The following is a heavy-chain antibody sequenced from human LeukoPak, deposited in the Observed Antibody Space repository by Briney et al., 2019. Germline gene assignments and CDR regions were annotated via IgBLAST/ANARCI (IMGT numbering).Heavy chain of an antibody. CDR2: ISGTSYSI. CDR3: AKGGGDYGDYGNFDY. J-gene: IGHJ4*02. CDR1: GFSFRTCA. Sequence: PGGSLRLSCAASGFSFRTCAMSWVRQAPGKGMEWVSGISGTSYSIDYADSVKGRFTISRDNSKNTLYLQMNSLRAEDTAVYYCAKGGGDYGDYGNFDYWGQGTLVTVSS. V-gene: IGHV3-23*01. D-gene: IGHD4-17*01.